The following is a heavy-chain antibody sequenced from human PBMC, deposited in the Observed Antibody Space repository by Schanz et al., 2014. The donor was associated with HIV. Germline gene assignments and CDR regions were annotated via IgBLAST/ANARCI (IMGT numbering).Heavy chain of an antibody. D-gene: IGHD3-10*01. CDR1: GYTFSSYS. CDR3: ARVGAGVTVFFDY. CDR2: ISAYNGHP. V-gene: IGHV1-18*01. Sequence: QVQLVQSGTEVKKPGASVRVSCKASGYTFSSYSLSWVRQAPGQGLKWMGWISAYNGHPHYGQKFQGRVTMTRDTSITTAYMELRRLRSDDTAVFYCARVGAGVTVFFDYWGQGTLVSVSS. J-gene: IGHJ4*02.